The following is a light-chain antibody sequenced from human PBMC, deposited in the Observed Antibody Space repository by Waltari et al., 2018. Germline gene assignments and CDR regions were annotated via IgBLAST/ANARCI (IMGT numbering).Light chain of an antibody. CDR1: SSAVGGYDL. CDR3: CSYLERTV. CDR2: AVT. J-gene: IGLJ2*01. V-gene: IGLV2-23*02. Sequence: QSALTQPASVSGSPGQSITISCPGTSSAVGGYDLVSWYQHHPDKAPKLLIYAVTKRPSGVSNRFSGSKSGNTASLTISGLQAEDEATYYCCSYLERTVFGGGTKLTVL.